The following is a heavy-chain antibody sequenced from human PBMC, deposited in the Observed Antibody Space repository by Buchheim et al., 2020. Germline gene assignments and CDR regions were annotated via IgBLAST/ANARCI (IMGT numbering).Heavy chain of an antibody. J-gene: IGHJ4*02. CDR1: GGSFSGNY. D-gene: IGHD2-8*02. Sequence: QVQLQESGPGLVKPSETLSLTCIVSGGSFSGNYWSWIRQPPGKGLEWLGHIYYTGTTNYNPSLNSRVPISLNRSKNQFSLKVNSVTAVDTAVYYCARTPVGGWGKIDYWGQGTL. CDR3: ARTPVGGWGKIDY. V-gene: IGHV4-59*01. CDR2: IYYTGTT.